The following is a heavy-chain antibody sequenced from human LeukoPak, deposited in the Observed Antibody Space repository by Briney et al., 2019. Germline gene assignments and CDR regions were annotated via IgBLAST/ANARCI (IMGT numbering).Heavy chain of an antibody. CDR1: RDSISRNSYF. D-gene: IGHD6-13*01. CDR2: FYSTGST. CDR3: ARDHGSSNWYYY. J-gene: IGHJ4*02. Sequence: SETLSLTCTVSRDSISRNSYFWGWIRQPPGKGLEWIGSFYSTGSTHYNPSLNSRVTISVDTSKTQFSLKVSSVTAADTAVYYCARDHGSSNWYYYWGQGILVTVSS. V-gene: IGHV4-39*07.